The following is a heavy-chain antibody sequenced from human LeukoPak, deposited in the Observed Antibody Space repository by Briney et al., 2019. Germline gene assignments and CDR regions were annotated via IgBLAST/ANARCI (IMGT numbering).Heavy chain of an antibody. CDR3: ARVAYSSSWCLDY. V-gene: IGHV1-46*01. CDR2: INPSGGST. D-gene: IGHD6-13*01. Sequence: ASVKVSCEASRYPFTRYYMHCVRQAPGKGLEWMGIINPSGGSTSYAQEFQGRVTMTRDTSTSTVYMELRSLRSADTAVYYCARVAYSSSWCLDYWGQGTLVTVSS. J-gene: IGHJ4*02. CDR1: RYPFTRYY.